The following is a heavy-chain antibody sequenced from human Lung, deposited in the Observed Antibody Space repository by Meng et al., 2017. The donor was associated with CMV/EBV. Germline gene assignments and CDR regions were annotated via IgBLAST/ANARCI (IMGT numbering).Heavy chain of an antibody. V-gene: IGHV1-2*06. CDR1: GYTLTGYY. D-gene: IGHD7-27*01. J-gene: IGHJ4*02. Sequence: QVQLVQSGAEVKKPGASVKVPCKASGYTLTGYYMHWLRQAPGQGLEWVGRITPSSGGTTYAQKFQGRVTMTRDTSISTAYMELSSLRSDDAAIYYCVRANLGSADYWGQGTLVTVSS. CDR2: ITPSSGGT. CDR3: VRANLGSADY.